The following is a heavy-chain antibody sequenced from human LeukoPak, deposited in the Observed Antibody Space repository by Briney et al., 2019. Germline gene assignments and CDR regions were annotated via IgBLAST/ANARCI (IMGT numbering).Heavy chain of an antibody. J-gene: IGHJ4*02. CDR2: ISFDGSNK. CDR3: AEGVGYSGSYVGY. CDR1: GFTFSSYG. Sequence: PGRSLRLSCAASGFTFSSYGMHWVRQAPGKGLEWVAVISFDGSNKYYADSVKGRFTISRDNSKNTLSLQMNSLRAEDTALYYCAEGVGYSGSYVGYRGQGTLVTVSS. D-gene: IGHD1-26*01. V-gene: IGHV3-30*03.